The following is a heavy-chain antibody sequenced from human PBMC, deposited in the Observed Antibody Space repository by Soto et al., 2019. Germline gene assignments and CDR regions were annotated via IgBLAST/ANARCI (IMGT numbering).Heavy chain of an antibody. Sequence: QLQLQESGPGLVKPSETLSLTCTVSGGSISSSSYYWGWIRQPPGKGLEWIGSIYYSGSTYYNPSLKSRVTISVDTSKNQFSLKLSSVTAADTAVYYCARSQVATIPAEGVEVTIGTAHYYGMDVWGQGTTVTVSS. D-gene: IGHD5-12*01. V-gene: IGHV4-39*01. CDR2: IYYSGST. J-gene: IGHJ6*02. CDR1: GGSISSSSYY. CDR3: ARSQVATIPAEGVEVTIGTAHYYGMDV.